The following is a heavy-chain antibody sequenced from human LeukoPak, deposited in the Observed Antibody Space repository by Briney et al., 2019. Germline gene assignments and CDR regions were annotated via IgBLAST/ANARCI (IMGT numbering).Heavy chain of an antibody. V-gene: IGHV4-61*01. D-gene: IGHD5-18*01. CDR2: IYYSGST. CDR3: ARDWRYSYGGYSYYYMDV. J-gene: IGHJ6*03. Sequence: SETLSLTCTVSGGSISSSTYYWAWVRQPPGKGLEWIGYIYYSGSTNYNPSLKSRVTISLDTSKNQFSLKLSSVTAADTAVYYCARDWRYSYGGYSYYYMDVWGKGTTVTVSS. CDR1: GGSISSSTYY.